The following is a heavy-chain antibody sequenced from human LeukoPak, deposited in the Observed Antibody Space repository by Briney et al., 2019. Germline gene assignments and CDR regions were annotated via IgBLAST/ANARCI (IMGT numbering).Heavy chain of an antibody. CDR1: GYSFTSYW. J-gene: IGHJ5*02. V-gene: IGHV5-51*01. CDR2: IYPGDSET. D-gene: IGHD2-2*02. CDR3: ARPYCNRSRCHTIGP. Sequence: GESLKISCKGSGYSFTSYWIGWVRQMPGKGLEWMGIIYPGDSETRYSPSFQGQVTISADKSISTAYLQWSSLKASDTAMYYCARPYCNRSRCHTIGPWGQGTLVTVSS.